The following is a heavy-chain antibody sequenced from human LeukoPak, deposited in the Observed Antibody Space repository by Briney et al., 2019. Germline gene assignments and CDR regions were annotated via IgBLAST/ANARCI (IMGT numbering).Heavy chain of an antibody. Sequence: ASVKVSCKASGYTFTSYDINWVRQATGQGLEWMGWISAYNGNTNYAQKLQGRVTMTTDTSTSTAYMELRSLRSDDTAVYYCARTYYYGSGSSHYYYYGMDVWGQGTTVTVSS. V-gene: IGHV1-18*01. D-gene: IGHD3-10*01. CDR1: GYTFTSYD. CDR3: ARTYYYGSGSSHYYYYGMDV. CDR2: ISAYNGNT. J-gene: IGHJ6*02.